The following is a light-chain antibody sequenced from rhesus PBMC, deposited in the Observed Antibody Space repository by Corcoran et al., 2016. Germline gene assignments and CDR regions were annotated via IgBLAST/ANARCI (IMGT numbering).Light chain of an antibody. J-gene: IGKJ2*01. Sequence: DIQMTQSPSSLSASVGDRVTITCRASQGITNVLAWYQQKPGETPKLLIYEASSLKSGIPSWFSGSGFGTDFTLTISSLQPEDFATYYCQHYYSTPYSFGQGTKVEIK. V-gene: IGKV1-33*02. CDR3: QHYYSTPYS. CDR1: QGITNV. CDR2: EAS.